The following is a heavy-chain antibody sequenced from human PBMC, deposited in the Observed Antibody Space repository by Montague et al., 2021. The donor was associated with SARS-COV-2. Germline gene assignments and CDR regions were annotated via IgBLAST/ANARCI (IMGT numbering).Heavy chain of an antibody. V-gene: IGHV3-33*05. D-gene: IGHD3-9*01. CDR2: ISYDGSNK. Sequence: SLRLSCAASGFTFSSYGMHWVRQAPGKGLEWVAVISYDGSNKYYADSVKGRFTISRDNSKNTLYLQMNSLRAEDTAVYYCARDPKYYDILTGYLIARSYYYYDGMDVWGQGTTVTVSS. CDR3: ARDPKYYDILTGYLIARSYYYYDGMDV. J-gene: IGHJ6*02. CDR1: GFTFSSYG.